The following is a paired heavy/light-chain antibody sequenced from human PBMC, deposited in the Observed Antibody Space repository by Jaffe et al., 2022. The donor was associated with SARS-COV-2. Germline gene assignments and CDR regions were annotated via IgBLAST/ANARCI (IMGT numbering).Heavy chain of an antibody. CDR2: INTHTENP. D-gene: IGHD5-12*01. J-gene: IGHJ4*02. V-gene: IGHV7-4-1*02. CDR3: AREGRGGYNHIDY. CDR1: GYTFNTYA. Sequence: QVQLVQSGSELKKPGASVRVSCKASGYTFNTYAMNWVRQVPGQGLEWMGWINTHTENPTYAQGFTGRFVFSLDTSVSTAYLQISSLKAEDTAVYYCAREGRGGYNHIDYWGQGTLVTVSS.
Light chain of an antibody. CDR1: SSNIGSNL. Sequence: QSVLTQPSSASGTPGLRVTISCSGSSSNIGSNLVNWYQQLPGTAPKLLIHANNQRPSGVPDRFSGSRSGTSASLAISGLQSEDEADYYCATWDDSLNGRVFGGGTKLTVL. J-gene: IGLJ3*02. CDR3: ATWDDSLNGRV. CDR2: ANN. V-gene: IGLV1-44*01.